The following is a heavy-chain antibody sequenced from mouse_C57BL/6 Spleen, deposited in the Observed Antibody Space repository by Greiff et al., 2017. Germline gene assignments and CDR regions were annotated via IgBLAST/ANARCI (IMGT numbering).Heavy chain of an antibody. CDR1: GYAFSSYW. Sequence: VKLVESGAELVKPGASVKISCKASGYAFSSYWMNWVKQRPGKGLEWIGQIYPGDGDTNYNGKFKGKATLTADKSSSTAYMQLSSLTSEDSAVYFCARGSTVVAPFAYWGQGTLVTVSA. CDR3: ARGSTVVAPFAY. D-gene: IGHD1-1*01. CDR2: IYPGDGDT. J-gene: IGHJ3*01. V-gene: IGHV1-80*01.